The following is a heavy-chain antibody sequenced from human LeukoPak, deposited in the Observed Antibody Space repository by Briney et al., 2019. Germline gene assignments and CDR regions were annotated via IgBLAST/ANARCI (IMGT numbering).Heavy chain of an antibody. J-gene: IGHJ5*02. Sequence: SETLSLTCAVYGGSFSGYYWSWIRQPPGKGLEWIGEINHSGSTNYNPSLKSRVAISVDTSKNQFSLKLSSVTAADTAMYYCARGRGCSGGSCYHLYNWFDPWGQGTLVTVSS. CDR1: GGSFSGYY. V-gene: IGHV4-34*01. CDR3: ARGRGCSGGSCYHLYNWFDP. D-gene: IGHD2-15*01. CDR2: INHSGST.